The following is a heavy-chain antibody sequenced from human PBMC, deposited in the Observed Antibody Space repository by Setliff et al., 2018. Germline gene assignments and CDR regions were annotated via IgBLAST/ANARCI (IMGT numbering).Heavy chain of an antibody. J-gene: IGHJ4*02. CDR1: GFSLSTSGVG. D-gene: IGHD2-21*01. Sequence: SGPTLVNPTQTVTLTCSFSGFSLSTSGVGVGWIRQPPGKALEWLAMIFWDDEKLYRPSLKNRLTIAKDTSKNQVVLTMTNMDPVDTATYYCAHIRGGGNSGVADYWGQGTLVTVSS. V-gene: IGHV2-5*02. CDR2: IFWDDEK. CDR3: AHIRGGGNSGVADY.